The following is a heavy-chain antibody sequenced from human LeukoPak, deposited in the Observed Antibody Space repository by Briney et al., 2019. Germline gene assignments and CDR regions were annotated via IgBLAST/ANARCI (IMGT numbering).Heavy chain of an antibody. CDR3: AKFALRYCSGGSCHPFDY. V-gene: IGHV3-7*03. CDR2: IKQDGSEK. D-gene: IGHD2-15*01. CDR1: GFTFSAYG. Sequence: GGSLRLSCAASGFTFSAYGMSWVRQAPGKGLEWVANIKQDGSEKYYVDSVKGRFTISRDNAKNSLYLQMNSLRAEDTAVYYCAKFALRYCSGGSCHPFDYWGQGTLVTVSS. J-gene: IGHJ4*02.